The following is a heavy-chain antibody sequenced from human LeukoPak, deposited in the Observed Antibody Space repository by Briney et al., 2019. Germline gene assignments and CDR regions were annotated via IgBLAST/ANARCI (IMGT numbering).Heavy chain of an antibody. CDR1: GFTFSSYA. V-gene: IGHV3-23*01. D-gene: IGHD1-26*01. CDR3: AKFRSTNGSYPLDY. CDR2: LSDNGGAT. Sequence: GGSLRLSCAASGFTFSSYAMNWVRQAAGKGLEWVSSLSDNGGATYYADSVKGPFTISRDNSKNTLYLQMNSLRAEDTAVYYCAKFRSTNGSYPLDYWGQGTLVTVSS. J-gene: IGHJ4*02.